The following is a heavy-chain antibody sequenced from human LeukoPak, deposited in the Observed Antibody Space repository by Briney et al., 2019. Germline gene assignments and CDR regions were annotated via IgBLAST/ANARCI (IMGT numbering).Heavy chain of an antibody. CDR1: GYTFTGYY. Sequence: ASVKVSCKASGYTFTGYYMHWVRQAPGQGLEWMGWINPNSGGTNYAQKFQGRVTMTTDTSTSTAYMELRSLRSDDTAVYYCARDWDGIAAAGQLFDYWGQGTLVTVSS. D-gene: IGHD6-13*01. V-gene: IGHV1-2*02. CDR2: INPNSGGT. J-gene: IGHJ4*02. CDR3: ARDWDGIAAAGQLFDY.